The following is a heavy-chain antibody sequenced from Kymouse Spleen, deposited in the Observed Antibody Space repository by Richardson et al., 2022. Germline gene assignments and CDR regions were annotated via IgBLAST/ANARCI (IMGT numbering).Heavy chain of an antibody. CDR1: GFTFSGSA. CDR3: TRVGTTGNYGMDV. V-gene: IGHV3-73*02. CDR2: IRSKANSYAT. D-gene: IGHD1-7*01. Sequence: EVQLVESGGGLVQPGGSLKLSCAASGFTFSGSAMHWVRQASGKGLEWVGRIRSKANSYATAYAASVKGRFTISRDDSKNTAYLQMNSLKTEDTAVYYCTRVGTTGNYGMDVWGQGTTVTVSS. J-gene: IGHJ6*02.